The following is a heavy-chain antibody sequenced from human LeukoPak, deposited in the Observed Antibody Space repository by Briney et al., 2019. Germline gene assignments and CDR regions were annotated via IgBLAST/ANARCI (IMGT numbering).Heavy chain of an antibody. CDR2: MYYSGST. V-gene: IGHV4-39*01. D-gene: IGHD5-12*01. CDR1: GGSISSSIYY. Sequence: SETLSLTCTVSGGSISSSIYYWGWIRQPPGKGLEWIGSMYYSGSTYYNPSLKIRVTISVDTSKNQFSLKLRPVTAADTAVYYCARHPLRVATPDYWGQGTLVTVSS. CDR3: ARHPLRVATPDY. J-gene: IGHJ4*02.